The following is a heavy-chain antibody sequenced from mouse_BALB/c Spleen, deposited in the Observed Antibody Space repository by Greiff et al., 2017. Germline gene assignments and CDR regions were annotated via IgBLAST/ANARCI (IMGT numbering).Heavy chain of an antibody. Sequence: QVQLKESGPGLVAPSQSLSITCTVSGFSLTSYGVHWVRQPPGKGLEWLGVIWAGGSTNYNSALMSRLSISKDNSKSQVFLKMNSLQTDDTAMYYCASSPYGNYYAMDYWGQGTSVTVSS. CDR1: GFSLTSYG. V-gene: IGHV2-9*02. CDR3: ASSPYGNYYAMDY. J-gene: IGHJ4*01. D-gene: IGHD2-1*01. CDR2: IWAGGST.